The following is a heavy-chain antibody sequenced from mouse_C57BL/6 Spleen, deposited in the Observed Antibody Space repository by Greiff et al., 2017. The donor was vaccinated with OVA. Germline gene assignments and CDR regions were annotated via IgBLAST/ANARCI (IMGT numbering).Heavy chain of an antibody. CDR1: GFTFSDYG. J-gene: IGHJ3*01. Sequence: EVHLVESGGGLVKPGGSLKLSCAASGFTFSDYGMHWVRQAPEKGLEWVAYISSGSSTIYYADTVKGRFTISRDNAKNTLFLQMTSLRSEDTAMYYCARGSSYPFAYWGQGTLVTVSA. CDR3: ARGSSYPFAY. D-gene: IGHD1-1*01. V-gene: IGHV5-17*01. CDR2: ISSGSSTI.